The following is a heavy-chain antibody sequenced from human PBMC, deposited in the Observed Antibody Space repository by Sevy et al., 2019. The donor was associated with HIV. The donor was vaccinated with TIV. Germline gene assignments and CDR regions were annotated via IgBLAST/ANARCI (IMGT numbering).Heavy chain of an antibody. V-gene: IGHV4-39*01. CDR3: ARHCRSSRCPNYFDY. Sequence: SETLSLTCTVSGGSISSSSYYWGWIRQPPGKGLEWIGSIYYSGSTYYNPSLKSRVTISVDTSKNQFSLKLSSVTAADPALYYCARHCRSSRCPNYFDYWGQGTLVTVSS. CDR2: IYYSGST. D-gene: IGHD6-13*01. CDR1: GGSISSSSYY. J-gene: IGHJ4*02.